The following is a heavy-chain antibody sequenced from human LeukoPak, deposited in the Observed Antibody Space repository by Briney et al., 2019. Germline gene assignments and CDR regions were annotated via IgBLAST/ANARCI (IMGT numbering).Heavy chain of an antibody. D-gene: IGHD3-16*02. Sequence: ASVKVSCKTSGYTFTTYGVNWVRQAPGQGLEWMGWISAYNGETYYAQKLQGRVTMTTDTSTSTAYMELRSLRSDDTAVYYCARDSEDMITFGGVIVFDYWGQGTLVTVSS. J-gene: IGHJ4*02. CDR2: ISAYNGET. CDR1: GYTFTTYG. CDR3: ARDSEDMITFGGVIVFDY. V-gene: IGHV1-18*01.